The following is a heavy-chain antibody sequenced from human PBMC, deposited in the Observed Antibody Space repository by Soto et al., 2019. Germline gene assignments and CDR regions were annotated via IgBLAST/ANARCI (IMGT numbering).Heavy chain of an antibody. CDR2: IYWDGDK. V-gene: IGHV2-5*02. D-gene: IGHD4-17*01. CDR1: GFSLNTGGLG. CDR3: AHRQRTVYFDY. J-gene: IGHJ4*02. Sequence: GSGPTLVNPTQTLTLTCTFSGFSLNTGGLGVGWIRQPPGKALEWLALIYWDGDKRYSPSLQSRLTITKDTSKNQVVLTMTNMDPVDTATYYCAHRQRTVYFDYWGQGTLVTVSS.